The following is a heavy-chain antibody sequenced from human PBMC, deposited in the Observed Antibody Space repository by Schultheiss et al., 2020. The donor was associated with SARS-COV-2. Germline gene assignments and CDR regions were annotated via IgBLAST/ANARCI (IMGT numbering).Heavy chain of an antibody. Sequence: SETLSLTCAVYGGSFSGYYWSWIRQPPGKGLEWIGEINHSGSTNYNPSLKSRVTMSVDTSKNQFSLKLSSVTAADTAVYYCARDQIHWFDPWGQGTLVTVSS. CDR3: ARDQIHWFDP. V-gene: IGHV4-34*01. CDR1: GGSFSGYY. J-gene: IGHJ5*02. CDR2: INHSGST.